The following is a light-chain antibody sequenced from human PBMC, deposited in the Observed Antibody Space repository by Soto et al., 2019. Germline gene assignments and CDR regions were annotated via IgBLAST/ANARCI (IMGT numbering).Light chain of an antibody. Sequence: EIVMTQSPGTLSVSPGERATLSCRASQSVSFNLGWYQQKPGQAPRLLIYGASSRATGIPDRFSGSGSRTDFTLTISRLEPEDFAVYYCQQYGTSLTWTFGQGTKVDIK. CDR1: QSVSFN. CDR2: GAS. V-gene: IGKV3-20*01. CDR3: QQYGTSLTWT. J-gene: IGKJ1*01.